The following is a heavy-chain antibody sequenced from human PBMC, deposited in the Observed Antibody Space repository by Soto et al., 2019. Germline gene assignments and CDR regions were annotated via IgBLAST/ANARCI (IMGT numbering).Heavy chain of an antibody. CDR1: GFTFSNYA. D-gene: IGHD3-10*01. Sequence: GGSLRLSCVASGFTFSNYAMSWVRQAPGKGLEWVSGISGTSDYISYADSVKGRFTISRDNAKNSLYLQMNSLRAEDTAVYFCARHPSYYGSGSYYYFDYWGQGALVTVSS. V-gene: IGHV3-21*01. J-gene: IGHJ4*02. CDR2: ISGTSDYI. CDR3: ARHPSYYGSGSYYYFDY.